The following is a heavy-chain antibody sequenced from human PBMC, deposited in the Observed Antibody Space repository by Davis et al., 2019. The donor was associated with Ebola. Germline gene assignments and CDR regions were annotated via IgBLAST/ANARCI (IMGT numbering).Heavy chain of an antibody. D-gene: IGHD6-19*01. CDR1: GFTFSSYA. V-gene: IGHV3-23*01. CDR2: LGTSADT. Sequence: GGSLRLSCAASGFTFSSYAMNWVRRAPGKGLEWVSTLGTSADTYYADSVKGRFTISRDNSKNILYLQMNSLRVEDTAIYYCAKDTSNVWFDVWGQGTMVTVSS. J-gene: IGHJ3*01. CDR3: AKDTSNVWFDV.